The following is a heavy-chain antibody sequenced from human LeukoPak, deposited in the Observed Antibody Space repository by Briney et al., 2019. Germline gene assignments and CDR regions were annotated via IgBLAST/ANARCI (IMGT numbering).Heavy chain of an antibody. J-gene: IGHJ4*02. CDR3: AQDYASGRALVYYFDN. Sequence: GGSLRLSCAASGFTFSTYAMSWVRQAPGKGLEWVSTISGSGGYTYYADSVKGRFTISRDNSKNTLYLQLSSLRVEDTAIYYCAQDYASGRALVYYFDNWPQRTLVTVSS. D-gene: IGHD6-19*01. CDR2: ISGSGGYT. CDR1: GFTFSTYA. V-gene: IGHV3-23*01.